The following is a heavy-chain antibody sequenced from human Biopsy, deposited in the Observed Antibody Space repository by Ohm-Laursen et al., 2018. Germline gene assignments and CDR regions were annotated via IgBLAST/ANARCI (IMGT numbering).Heavy chain of an antibody. D-gene: IGHD3-22*01. CDR2: IRDKANSYTT. J-gene: IGHJ4*02. CDR3: AREGDDSSGYTPHYFDY. V-gene: IGHV3-72*01. CDR1: GFTFTSYA. Sequence: GSLRLSCAASGFTFTSYAMHWVRQAPGKGPEWVGRIRDKANSYTTDYAASVKGRFTISRDDSKNSLYLQMNSLRAEDTAVYYCAREGDDSSGYTPHYFDYWGQGTLVTVSS.